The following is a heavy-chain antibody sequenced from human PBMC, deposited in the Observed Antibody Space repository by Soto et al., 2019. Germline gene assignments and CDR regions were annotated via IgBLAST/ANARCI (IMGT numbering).Heavy chain of an antibody. D-gene: IGHD3-16*01. V-gene: IGHV3-23*01. Sequence: VQLLQSGGGLVQPGGSLRLSCEASGFIFATTAMGWVRQAPGKGLEWVSTISGSGVRTYYADSVKGRFTISRGNSKNTLFLQMISLRDDDTAVYFCAAVMGSDYDYVWGSLSFDHWGQGALVTVST. CDR3: AAVMGSDYDYVWGSLSFDH. J-gene: IGHJ4*02. CDR1: GFIFATTA. CDR2: ISGSGVRT.